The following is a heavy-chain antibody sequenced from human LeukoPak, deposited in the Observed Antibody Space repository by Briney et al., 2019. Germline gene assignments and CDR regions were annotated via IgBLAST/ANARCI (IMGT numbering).Heavy chain of an antibody. Sequence: SVKVSCKASGGTFSSYAISWVRQAPGQGLEWMGGIIPIFGTANYAQKFQGRVTITADESTSTAYMELSSLRSEDTAVYYCARNPRDMAPGYYYYYGMDVWGQGTTVTVSS. CDR3: ARNPRDMAPGYYYYYGMDV. J-gene: IGHJ6*02. CDR1: GGTFSSYA. V-gene: IGHV1-69*13. D-gene: IGHD5-24*01. CDR2: IIPIFGTA.